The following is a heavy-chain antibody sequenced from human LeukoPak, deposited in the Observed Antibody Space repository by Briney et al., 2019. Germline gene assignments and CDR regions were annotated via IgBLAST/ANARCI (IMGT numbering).Heavy chain of an antibody. CDR2: INHSGST. D-gene: IGHD2-21*01. CDR3: ARHPSRIVVASATAFDI. CDR1: GGSFSGYY. V-gene: IGHV4-34*01. Sequence: PSDTLSLTCAVYGGSFSGYYWSWIRHPPGEGREWIGEINHSGSTNYNPPLKSRVTISVDTSKTQFSLKLSSVTAADTAVYYCARHPSRIVVASATAFDIWGQGTMVTVSS. J-gene: IGHJ3*02.